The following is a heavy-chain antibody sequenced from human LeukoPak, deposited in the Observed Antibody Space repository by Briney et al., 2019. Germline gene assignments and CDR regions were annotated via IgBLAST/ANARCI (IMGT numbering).Heavy chain of an antibody. D-gene: IGHD6-13*01. J-gene: IGHJ4*02. V-gene: IGHV3-48*04. CDR3: ARKYHSLIAAAVTDY. Sequence: PGGSLRLSCAASGFTFSTYSMHWVRQAPGKGLEWVSYIKDSSSNIQYADSVKGRFTISRDNAKNSLYLQMNSLRAEDTAVYYCARKYHSLIAAAVTDYWGQGTLVTVSS. CDR2: IKDSSSNI. CDR1: GFTFSTYS.